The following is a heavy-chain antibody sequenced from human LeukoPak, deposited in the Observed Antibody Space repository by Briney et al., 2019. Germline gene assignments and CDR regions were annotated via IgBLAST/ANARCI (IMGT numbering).Heavy chain of an antibody. J-gene: IGHJ6*02. Sequence: ASVKVSCKASGYTFTSYYMHWVRQAPGQGLEWMGIINPSGGSTSYAQKFQGRVTMTRDTSISTAYMELSSLRSEDTAVYYCAHIVATRVRMNGMDVWGQGTTVTVSS. V-gene: IGHV1-46*03. CDR3: AHIVATRVRMNGMDV. CDR2: INPSGGST. CDR1: GYTFTSYY. D-gene: IGHD5-12*01.